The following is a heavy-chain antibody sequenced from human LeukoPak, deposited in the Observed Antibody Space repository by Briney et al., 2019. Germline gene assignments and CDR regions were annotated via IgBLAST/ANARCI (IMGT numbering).Heavy chain of an antibody. CDR1: GGSISSGDYH. J-gene: IGHJ4*02. D-gene: IGHD2-2*01. CDR3: ARDIGHCSSTSCYKDY. CDR2: IYYSGRT. Sequence: SETLSLTCTVSGGSISSGDYHWSWIRQPPGKGLEWIGYIYYSGRTYYSPSLKSRVTISVDTSKNQFSLKLSSVTAADTAVYYCARDIGHCSSTSCYKDYWGQGTLVTVSS. V-gene: IGHV4-30-4*01.